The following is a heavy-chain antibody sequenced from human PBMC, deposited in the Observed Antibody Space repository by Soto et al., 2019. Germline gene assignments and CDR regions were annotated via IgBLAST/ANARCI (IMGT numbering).Heavy chain of an antibody. CDR3: AREGAAAGMDV. CDR2: ISYDGSNK. V-gene: IGHV3-30*03. Sequence: PGGSLRLSCAASGFTFSSYGMHWVRQAPGKGLEWVAVISYDGSNKYYADSVKGRFTISRDNAKNPLYLQMNSLRAEDTAVYYCAREGAAAGMDVWGQGTTVTVSS. J-gene: IGHJ6*02. CDR1: GFTFSSYG. D-gene: IGHD6-13*01.